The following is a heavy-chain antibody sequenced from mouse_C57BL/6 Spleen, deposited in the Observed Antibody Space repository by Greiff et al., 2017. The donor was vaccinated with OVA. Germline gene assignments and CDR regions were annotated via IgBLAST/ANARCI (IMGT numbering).Heavy chain of an antibody. CDR3: ARGDYGNYWENYAMDY. Sequence: QVQLQQPGTELVKPGASVKLSCKASGYTFTSYWMHWVKQRPGQGLEWIGNINPSNGGTNYNEKFKSKATLTVDKSSSTAYMQLSSLTSEDSAVYYCARGDYGNYWENYAMDYWGQGTSVTVSS. CDR1: GYTFTSYW. CDR2: INPSNGGT. V-gene: IGHV1-53*01. J-gene: IGHJ4*01. D-gene: IGHD2-1*01.